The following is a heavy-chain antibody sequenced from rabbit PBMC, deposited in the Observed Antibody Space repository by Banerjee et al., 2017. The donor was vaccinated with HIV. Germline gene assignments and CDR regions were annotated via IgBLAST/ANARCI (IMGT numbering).Heavy chain of an antibody. Sequence: QSLEESGGDLVKPEGSLTLTCTASGFSFSVGYDMCWVRQAPGKGLEWIACIYPGDGTTYYASWAKGRFTISRSTSLNTVTLQMTSLTAADTATYFCARDGGLFSLDLWGQGTLVTVS. J-gene: IGHJ3*01. V-gene: IGHV1S40*01. CDR2: IYPGDGTT. CDR3: ARDGGLFSLDL. D-gene: IGHD2-1*01. CDR1: GFSFSVGYD.